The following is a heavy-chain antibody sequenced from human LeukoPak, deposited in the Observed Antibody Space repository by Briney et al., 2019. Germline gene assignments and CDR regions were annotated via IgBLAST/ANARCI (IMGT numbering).Heavy chain of an antibody. Sequence: MTSETLSLTCAVYGGSFSGYYWSWIRQPPGKGPEWIGEINHSGSTNYNPSLRSRVTISVDTSKNQFSLKLSSVTAADTAVYYCARLEPPTYYYYYMDVWGKGTTVTISS. CDR3: ARLEPPTYYYYYMDV. D-gene: IGHD1-14*01. J-gene: IGHJ6*03. V-gene: IGHV4-34*01. CDR2: INHSGST. CDR1: GGSFSGYY.